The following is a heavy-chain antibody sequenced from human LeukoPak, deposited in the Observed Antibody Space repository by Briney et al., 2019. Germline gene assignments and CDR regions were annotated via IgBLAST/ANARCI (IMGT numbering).Heavy chain of an antibody. CDR1: GGSFSGYY. V-gene: IGHV4-34*01. CDR3: ARRLGGSGSYYY. CDR2: INHSGST. Sequence: SETLSLICAVYGGSFSGYYWGWIRQPPGKGLEWIGEINHSGSTNYNPSLKSRVTISVDTSRNQFSLKLSSVTAADTAVYYCARRLGGSGSYYYWGQGTLVTVSS. J-gene: IGHJ4*02. D-gene: IGHD3-10*01.